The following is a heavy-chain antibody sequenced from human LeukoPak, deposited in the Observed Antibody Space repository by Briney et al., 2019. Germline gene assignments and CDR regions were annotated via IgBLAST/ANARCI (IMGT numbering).Heavy chain of an antibody. CDR2: IKSRTDGGTT. CDR3: TTVGSRWYVYWFDP. D-gene: IGHD6-13*01. CDR1: GFTFSHAW. J-gene: IGHJ5*02. V-gene: IGHV3-15*01. Sequence: SGGSLRLSCAASGFTFSHAWMSWARQAPGKGLEWVGHIKSRTDGGTTDYAAPVKGRFTISRDDSKNTLYLQMNNLQSEDTAVYYCTTVGSRWYVYWFDPWGQGTLVTVSS.